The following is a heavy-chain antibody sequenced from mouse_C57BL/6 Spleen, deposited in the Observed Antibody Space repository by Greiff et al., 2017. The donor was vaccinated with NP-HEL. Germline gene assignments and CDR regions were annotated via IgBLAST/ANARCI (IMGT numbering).Heavy chain of an antibody. D-gene: IGHD2-1*01. CDR3: TGGIYYGNYEGFAY. CDR2: IRLKSDNYAT. J-gene: IGHJ3*01. Sequence: VQLKESGGGLVQPGGSMKLSCVASGFTFSNYWMNWVRQSPEKGLEWVAQIRLKSDNYATHYAESVKGRFTISRDDSKSSVYLQMNNLRAEDTGIYYCTGGIYYGNYEGFAYWGQGTLVTVSA. CDR1: GFTFSNYW. V-gene: IGHV6-3*01.